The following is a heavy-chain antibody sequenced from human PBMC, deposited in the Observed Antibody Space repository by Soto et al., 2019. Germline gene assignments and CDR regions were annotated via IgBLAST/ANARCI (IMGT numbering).Heavy chain of an antibody. CDR1: GFTFSRYG. V-gene: IGHV3-30*18. Sequence: QVQLVESGGGVVQPGRSLRLSCAASGFTFSRYGMHWVRQAPGKGLEWVAVISYDEYDKYYADSVKGRFTISRDNSKNTLYLQMSSLGSEDTAVYYCAKEGGSSADYFDYWGQGTLVTVSS. CDR2: ISYDEYDK. CDR3: AKEGGSSADYFDY. J-gene: IGHJ4*02. D-gene: IGHD6-6*01.